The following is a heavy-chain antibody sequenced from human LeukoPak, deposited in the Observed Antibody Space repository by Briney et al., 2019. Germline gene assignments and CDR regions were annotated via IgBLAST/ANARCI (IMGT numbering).Heavy chain of an antibody. CDR2: MNPNSGNT. D-gene: IGHD4/OR15-4a*01. CDR1: GYTFTSYD. V-gene: IGHV1-8*03. CDR3: ARGPRRGSLLANAFDI. Sequence: GASVKVSCKASGYTFTSYDINWVRQATGQGLEWMGWMNPNSGNTGYAQKFQGRVTITRNTSISTAYMELSSLRSEDTAVYYCARGPRRGSLLANAFDIWGQGTMVTVSS. J-gene: IGHJ3*02.